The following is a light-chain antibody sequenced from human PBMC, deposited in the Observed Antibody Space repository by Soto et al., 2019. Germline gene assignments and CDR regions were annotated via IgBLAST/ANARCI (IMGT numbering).Light chain of an antibody. J-gene: IGLJ1*01. CDR3: SSYAGSNNLYV. Sequence: QSVLTQPPSASVPPGQSVTIPCTGTSSDVGGYNYVSWYQQHPGKAPKLMIYEVSKRPSGVPDRFSGSKSGNTASLTVSGLQDEDEADYYCSSYAGSNNLYVFGTGTKVTVL. V-gene: IGLV2-8*01. CDR2: EVS. CDR1: SSDVGGYNY.